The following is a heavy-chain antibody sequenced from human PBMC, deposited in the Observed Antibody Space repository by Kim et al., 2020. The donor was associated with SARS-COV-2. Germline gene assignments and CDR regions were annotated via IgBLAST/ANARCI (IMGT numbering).Heavy chain of an antibody. CDR3: ARGRAGVVPSPILGLGTHYDSIIMDV. V-gene: IGHV4-34*01. J-gene: IGHJ6*04. CDR2: INQSGST. D-gene: IGHD3-10*01. CDR1: GGSFSGHH. Sequence: SETLSLTCAVSGGSFSGHHWSWIRQPPAKGLEWIGEINQSGSTNYNPSLKSRVTMSIDTSKNQFSLKLTSVTAADTAFYYCARGRAGVVPSPILGLGTHYDSIIMDVGGDGATVTVSS.